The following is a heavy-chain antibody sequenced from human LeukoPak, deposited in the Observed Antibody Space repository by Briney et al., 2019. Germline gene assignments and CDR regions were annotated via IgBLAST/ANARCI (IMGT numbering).Heavy chain of an antibody. Sequence: GGSLRLSCAASGFTFSDYSVNWVRQAPGKGLEWVSYISAGSTTIYYADSVKGRFTISRDNAKNSLYLQMNSLRADDTAVYYCARGSNTIFGAYWGQGTLVTVSS. V-gene: IGHV3-48*01. CDR2: ISAGSTTI. D-gene: IGHD3-3*01. CDR3: ARGSNTIFGAY. J-gene: IGHJ4*02. CDR1: GFTFSDYS.